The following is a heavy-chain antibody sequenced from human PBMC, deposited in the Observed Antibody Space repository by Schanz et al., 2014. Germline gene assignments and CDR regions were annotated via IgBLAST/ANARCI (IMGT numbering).Heavy chain of an antibody. CDR3: ASKGLTTDAFDI. CDR2: IYYSGST. CDR1: GYSINTSDW. Sequence: QVQLQESGPGLVKPSDTLSLTCAVSGYSINTSDWWGWIRQPPGKGLEWIGYIYYSGSTYYNPSLKGRVPMSVDTSKNQFPLKLSSVTAVDTAVYYCASKGLTTDAFDIWGQGTMVTVSS. D-gene: IGHD2-8*01. J-gene: IGHJ3*02. V-gene: IGHV4-28*07.